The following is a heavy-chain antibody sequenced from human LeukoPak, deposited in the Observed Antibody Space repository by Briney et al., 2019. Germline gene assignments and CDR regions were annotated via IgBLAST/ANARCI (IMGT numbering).Heavy chain of an antibody. J-gene: IGHJ4*02. CDR1: GFTFSSYS. Sequence: GGSLRLSCAASGFTFSSYSMNWVRQAPGKGLEWVSSISSSSSYIYYADTVKGRFTISRDNAKNSLYLQMDSLRAEDTAVYYCARDRLGGGNYNHFDYWGQGTLVTVSS. CDR3: ARDRLGGGNYNHFDY. D-gene: IGHD3-10*01. CDR2: ISSSSSYI. V-gene: IGHV3-21*04.